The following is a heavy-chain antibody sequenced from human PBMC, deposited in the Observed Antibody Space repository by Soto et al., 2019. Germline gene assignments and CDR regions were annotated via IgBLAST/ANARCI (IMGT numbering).Heavy chain of an antibody. CDR3: ARTTVTASYYYMDV. J-gene: IGHJ6*03. Sequence: QVQLVQSGAEVKQPGASVKVSCKASGYTFTNYGFTWVRQAPGQGLEWLGWISTYNGNTKYAQKVQGRLTMTTDTSTSKANMELTSLRSDDTALYYCARTTVTASYYYMDVWGKGATVTVSS. CDR2: ISTYNGNT. V-gene: IGHV1-18*01. D-gene: IGHD4-17*01. CDR1: GYTFTNYG.